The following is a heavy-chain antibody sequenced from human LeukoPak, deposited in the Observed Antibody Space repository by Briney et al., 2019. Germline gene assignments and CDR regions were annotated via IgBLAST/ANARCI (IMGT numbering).Heavy chain of an antibody. CDR3: ARERLGYCTNGVCSRWFDP. CDR2: ISAYNGNT. CDR1: GYTFTSYG. V-gene: IGHV1-18*01. Sequence: ASVKVSCKASGYTFTSYGISWVRQAPGQGLEWMGWISAYNGNTNYAQELQGRVTMTTDTSTSTAYMELRSLRSDDTAVYYCARERLGYCTNGVCSRWFDPWGQGTLVTVSS. J-gene: IGHJ5*02. D-gene: IGHD2-8*01.